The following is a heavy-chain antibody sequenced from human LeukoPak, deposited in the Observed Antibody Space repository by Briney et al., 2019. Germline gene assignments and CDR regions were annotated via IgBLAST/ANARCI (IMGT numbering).Heavy chain of an antibody. CDR1: GGSVSRYY. CDR2: SYYSGST. J-gene: IGHJ4*02. V-gene: IGHV4-59*02. CDR3: ARDPRGPTGYDSPGRDTFDS. D-gene: IGHD3-22*01. Sequence: SETLSLTCTVSGGSVSRYYWSWIRQPPGKGLEWIGYSYYSGSTNYNPSLKSRVTMSLDTAKNQFSLKLSSVTAADTAVYYCARDPRGPTGYDSPGRDTFDSWGQGSLVAVSS.